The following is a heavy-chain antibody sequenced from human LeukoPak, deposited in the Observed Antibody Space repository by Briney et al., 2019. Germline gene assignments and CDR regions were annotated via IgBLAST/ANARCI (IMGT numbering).Heavy chain of an antibody. J-gene: IGHJ3*01. CDR1: GYNFSNYW. CDR3: ARPNITYYYDSSGYDGFDV. CDR2: IYPSDSDT. V-gene: IGHV5-51*01. D-gene: IGHD3-22*01. Sequence: KPGESLEISCKGSGYNFSNYWIAWVRQMPGKGLEWMGIIYPSDSDTRYRPSFQGQVSISADKSINTAYLQWSSLKASDTAMYFCARPNITYYYDSSGYDGFDVWGQGTMVTVSS.